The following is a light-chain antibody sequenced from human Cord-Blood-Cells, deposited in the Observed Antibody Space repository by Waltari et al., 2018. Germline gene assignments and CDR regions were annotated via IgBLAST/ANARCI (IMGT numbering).Light chain of an antibody. CDR1: QSIRSY. V-gene: IGKV1-39*01. CDR3: QQSYSTPRT. J-gene: IGKJ1*01. CDR2: AAS. Sequence: DIQMTQSQSSLSASVGDRVTITCRASQSIRSYLNWYQQKPGKAPKLLIYAASSLQSGVPSRFSGSGSGTDFTLTISSLQPEDVATYYCQQSYSTPRTFGQGTKVEIK.